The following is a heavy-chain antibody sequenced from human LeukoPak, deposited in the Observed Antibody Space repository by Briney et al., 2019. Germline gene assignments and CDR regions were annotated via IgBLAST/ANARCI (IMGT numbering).Heavy chain of an antibody. CDR1: GGSISSSSYY. D-gene: IGHD2/OR15-2a*01. J-gene: IGHJ4*02. CDR2: IYYSGST. Sequence: PSETLSLTCTVSGGSISSSSYYWGWIRQPPGKGLEWIGYIYYSGSTNYNPSLKSRVTISVDTSKNQFSLKLSSVTAADTAVYFCARELSGGGIDYWGQGTLVTVSS. CDR3: ARELSGGGIDY. V-gene: IGHV4-61*01.